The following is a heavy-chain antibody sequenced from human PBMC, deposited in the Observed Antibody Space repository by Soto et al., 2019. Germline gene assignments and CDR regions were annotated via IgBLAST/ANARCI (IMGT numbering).Heavy chain of an antibody. CDR2: ISGSGGTI. Sequence: GGSLRLSCAASGFTFSDYDMSWIRQAPGKGLEWVSAISGSGGTIYYADSVKGRFTISRDNSRNTLSLQMNSLRAEDTAVYYCAKGSASSRPYYFDYWGQGTLVTVSS. CDR3: AKGSASSRPYYFDY. D-gene: IGHD5-18*01. CDR1: GFTFSDYD. V-gene: IGHV3-23*01. J-gene: IGHJ4*02.